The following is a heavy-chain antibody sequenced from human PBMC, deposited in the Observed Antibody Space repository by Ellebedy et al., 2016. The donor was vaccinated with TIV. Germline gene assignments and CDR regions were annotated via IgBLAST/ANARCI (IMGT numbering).Heavy chain of an antibody. V-gene: IGHV3-7*03. D-gene: IGHD3-16*01. CDR1: GFTFSSYS. Sequence: GESLKISCAASGFTFSSYSMNWVRQAPGKGLEWLANIKKDGSERYYVDSVKGRFIISRDHAKDSFDLQMNSLTAEDTAVYYCAKDQKVRHASSYYGMDVWGHGTMVTVSS. CDR2: IKKDGSER. J-gene: IGHJ6*02. CDR3: AKDQKVRHASSYYGMDV.